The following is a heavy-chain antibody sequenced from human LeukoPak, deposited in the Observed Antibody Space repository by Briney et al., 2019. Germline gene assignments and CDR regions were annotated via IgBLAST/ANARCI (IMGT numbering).Heavy chain of an antibody. CDR1: GGPISSYY. CDR2: IYCSGST. J-gene: IGHJ5*02. V-gene: IGHV4-59*01. D-gene: IGHD3-10*01. Sequence: SETLSLTCTVSGGPISSYYWSWIRQPPGKGLEWLGYIYCSGSTNYYPSLKSRVTISVNTSKNQFSLKLRSVTAADTAVYYCARGYLVWFGELSTTAWFDPWGQGTLVTVSS. CDR3: ARGYLVWFGELSTTAWFDP.